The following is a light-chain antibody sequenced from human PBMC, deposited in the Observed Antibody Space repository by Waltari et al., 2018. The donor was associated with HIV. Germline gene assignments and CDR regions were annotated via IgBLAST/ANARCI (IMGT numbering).Light chain of an antibody. CDR2: KAS. CDR3: QQYEGDTRT. J-gene: IGKJ1*01. CDR1: QSVRTS. V-gene: IGKV1-5*03. Sequence: DIQMTQSPSTLSASVGARVTITWRATQSVRTSLAWYQQKHGRSPKLLIYKASTLETEVPSRFSGSGSGTEFNLTISGLLSVDFATYYCQQYEGDTRTFGQGTTVELK.